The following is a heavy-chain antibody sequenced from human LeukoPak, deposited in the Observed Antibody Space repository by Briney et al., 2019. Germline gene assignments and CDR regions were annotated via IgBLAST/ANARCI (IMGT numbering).Heavy chain of an antibody. CDR3: ARLRGTADFDY. D-gene: IGHD1-7*01. CDR1: GYSFTTYW. CDR2: IYPGDSDT. J-gene: IGHJ4*02. Sequence: GESLQISCKGSGYSFTTYWIGWVRQMPGKGLEWMGIIYPGDSDTRYSPSFQGQVTMSADKSISTAYLHWSSLKASDTAMYYCARLRGTADFDYWGQGTLVTVSS. V-gene: IGHV5-51*01.